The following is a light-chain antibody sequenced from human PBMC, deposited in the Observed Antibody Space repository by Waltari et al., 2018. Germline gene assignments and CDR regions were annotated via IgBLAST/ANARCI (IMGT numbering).Light chain of an antibody. CDR1: QNIYFN. CDR2: GAS. V-gene: IGKV3D-15*01. J-gene: IGKJ4*02. Sequence: EIVMTQSPATLSVSPGERATLSCRASQNIYFNLAWYQQRPGQAPRVLVYGASTRDTGIPARFSGSGSGTEFTLTISNLQSEDLELYFCQQYNAWPLTCGGWTKVEVK. CDR3: QQYNAWPLT.